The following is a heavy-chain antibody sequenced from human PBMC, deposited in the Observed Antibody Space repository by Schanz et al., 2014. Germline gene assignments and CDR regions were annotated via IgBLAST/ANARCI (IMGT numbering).Heavy chain of an antibody. CDR2: IGGHSGDT. Sequence: QVQLVQSGAEVKKPGASVKVSCKASGYTFTSDSMHWVRQAPGQGLEWMGWIGGHSGDTNYALKLQGRVTMTTDTSTGTAYMELRSLRSDDTALYYCTRGGYSYALSAFDIWGQGTMVTVSS. J-gene: IGHJ3*02. CDR1: GYTFTSDS. V-gene: IGHV1-18*04. CDR3: TRGGYSYALSAFDI. D-gene: IGHD5-18*01.